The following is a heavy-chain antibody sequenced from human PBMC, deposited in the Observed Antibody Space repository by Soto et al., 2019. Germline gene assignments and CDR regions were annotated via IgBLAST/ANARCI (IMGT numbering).Heavy chain of an antibody. J-gene: IGHJ4*02. CDR3: XXXXXXXXXXXLD. CDR1: GFTFSTYG. D-gene: IGHD2-8*02. CDR2: ISYDGSKK. Sequence: QVQLVESGGGVVQPGRSLRLSCAASGFTFSTYGMXXXXXXXXXXXEWVALISYDGSKKYYADSVKGRFTISRDNSKXXXXXXXXXXXXXXXXXXXXXXXXXXXXXXXLDWGQGHLVTVSS. V-gene: IGHV3-30*03.